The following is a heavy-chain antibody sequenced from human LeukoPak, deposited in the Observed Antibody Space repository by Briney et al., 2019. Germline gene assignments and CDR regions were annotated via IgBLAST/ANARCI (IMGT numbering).Heavy chain of an antibody. CDR2: IYYSGST. CDR3: GKGPYCGGDCYLVDY. Sequence: PSETLSLTCTVSGGSISSSSYYWGWIRQPPGKGLEWIGSIYYSGSTYCNPSLKSRVTISVDTSKNQFSLKLSSVTAADTAVYYCGKGPYCGGDCYLVDYWGQGTLVTVSS. J-gene: IGHJ4*02. D-gene: IGHD2-21*02. V-gene: IGHV4-39*01. CDR1: GGSISSSSYY.